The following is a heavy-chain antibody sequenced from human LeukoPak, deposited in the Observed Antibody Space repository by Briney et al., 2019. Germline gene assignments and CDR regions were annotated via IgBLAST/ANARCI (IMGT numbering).Heavy chain of an antibody. J-gene: IGHJ4*02. CDR3: TRQEVSRGFDY. V-gene: IGHV4-38-2*01. Sequence: PSETLSLTCAVSGYSISTGYYWGWIRQPPGKGLEWIGITYHSWNTYYHPSLKSRDTISVDTSKNQSSLKLSSVTAADTAVYYCTRQEVSRGFDYWGQGTLVTVSS. CDR1: GYSISTGYY. CDR2: TYHSWNT.